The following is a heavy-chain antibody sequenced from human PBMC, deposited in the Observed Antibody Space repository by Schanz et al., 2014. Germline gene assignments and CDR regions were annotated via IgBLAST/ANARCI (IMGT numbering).Heavy chain of an antibody. Sequence: QVQLVQSGGEVRKPGASVKVSCKASGYTFNNHGISWVRQAPGQGLEWMGIINPSGGSTSYAQKFQGRVTMTRDTSTSTVYMELSSLRSEDTAVYYCARDGEAAAGCDYWGQGTLVTVSS. J-gene: IGHJ4*02. CDR3: ARDGEAAAGCDY. CDR2: INPSGGST. D-gene: IGHD6-13*01. CDR1: GYTFNNHG. V-gene: IGHV1-46*02.